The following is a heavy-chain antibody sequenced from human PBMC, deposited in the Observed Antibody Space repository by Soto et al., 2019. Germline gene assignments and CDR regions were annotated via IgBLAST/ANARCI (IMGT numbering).Heavy chain of an antibody. CDR3: ARAYRENYFYAMDV. V-gene: IGHV1-69*01. D-gene: IGHD1-26*01. Sequence: QVQLVQSGAEVKMPGSSVRVSCKASGGSFSNYAISWVRQAPGQGLEGMGGIIPMFGIGNYAEKFLGRVTITADESTSTSHMELSSLRSEDTAVYFCARAYRENYFYAMDVWGQGTTVTVSS. CDR2: IIPMFGIG. CDR1: GGSFSNYA. J-gene: IGHJ6*02.